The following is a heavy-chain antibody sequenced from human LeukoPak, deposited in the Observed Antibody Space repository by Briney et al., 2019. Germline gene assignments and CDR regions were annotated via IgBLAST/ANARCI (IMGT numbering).Heavy chain of an antibody. Sequence: PGGSLRLSCAASGFTFSSYWIHWVRQAPGKGLVWVSIINSDGSTTNYADSVKGRFTISRDNAENTLYLQLNSLRPEDTAVYYCARDYSSWFDYWGQGTLVTVSS. V-gene: IGHV3-74*01. CDR2: INSDGSTT. D-gene: IGHD6-6*01. CDR1: GFTFSSYW. CDR3: ARDYSSWFDY. J-gene: IGHJ4*02.